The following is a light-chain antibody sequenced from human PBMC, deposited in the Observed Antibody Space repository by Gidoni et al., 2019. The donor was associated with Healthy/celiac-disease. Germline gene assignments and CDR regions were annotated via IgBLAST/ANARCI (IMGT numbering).Light chain of an antibody. CDR3: QQLNSYPS. Sequence: DIQSTQSPSFLSSSVGDRVTITCRASQGISSYLAWYQQKPGKAPKLLIYAASTLQSGVPSRFSGSGSGTEFTLTISSLQPEDFANYYCQQLNSYPSFGPGTKVDIK. CDR1: QGISSY. V-gene: IGKV1-9*01. CDR2: AAS. J-gene: IGKJ3*01.